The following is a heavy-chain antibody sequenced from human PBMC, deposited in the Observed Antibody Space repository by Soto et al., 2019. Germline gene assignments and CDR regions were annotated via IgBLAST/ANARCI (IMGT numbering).Heavy chain of an antibody. J-gene: IGHJ1*01. D-gene: IGHD2-21*02. CDR2: ISYDGSNT. CDR1: GFTFNNYD. V-gene: IGHV3-30*18. CDR3: AKTLLFGGDFVVAEYFQH. Sequence: QVQLVESGGGVVQPGRSLRLSCAASGFTFNNYDMHWVRQAPGKGLEWVAFISYDGSNTYYAASVKGRFTISRANSKNSRFLQMNSLGTDDTAVYYCAKTLLFGGDFVVAEYFQHWGPVTLRTVS.